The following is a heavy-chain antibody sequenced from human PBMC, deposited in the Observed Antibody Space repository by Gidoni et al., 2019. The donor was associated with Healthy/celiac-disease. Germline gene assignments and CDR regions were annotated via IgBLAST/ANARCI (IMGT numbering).Heavy chain of an antibody. V-gene: IGHV3-53*04. J-gene: IGHJ4*02. CDR2: IYSGGST. Sequence: EVQLVESGGGLVQPGGSLRLSCAASGFTVSSNYMSWVRQAPGKGLEWVSVIYSGGSTYYADSVKGRFTISRHNSKNTLYLQMNSLRAEDTAVYYCARVRAGYSSGWYVDYWGQGTLVTVSS. D-gene: IGHD6-19*01. CDR3: ARVRAGYSSGWYVDY. CDR1: GFTVSSNY.